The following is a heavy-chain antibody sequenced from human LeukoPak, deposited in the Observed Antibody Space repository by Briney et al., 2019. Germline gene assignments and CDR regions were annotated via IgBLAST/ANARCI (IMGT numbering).Heavy chain of an antibody. CDR2: INAGNGNT. CDR3: ARGLKVRGVRGLYGMDV. CDR1: GYTFTSYT. J-gene: IGHJ6*02. Sequence: ASVKVSCKASGYTFTSYTMHWVRQAPGQRLEWMGWINAGNGNTKSSQKFQGRVTITRDTSATTAYMELSSLRSEDTAVYYCARGLKVRGVRGLYGMDVWGQGTTVTSP. V-gene: IGHV1-3*01. D-gene: IGHD3-10*01.